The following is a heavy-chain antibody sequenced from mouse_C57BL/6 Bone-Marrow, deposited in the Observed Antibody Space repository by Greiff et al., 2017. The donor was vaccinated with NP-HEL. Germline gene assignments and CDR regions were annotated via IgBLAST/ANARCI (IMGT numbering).Heavy chain of an antibody. CDR3: ARSEGWLLLFDY. CDR2: IDPSDSYT. J-gene: IGHJ2*01. V-gene: IGHV1-59*01. CDR1: GYTFTSYW. D-gene: IGHD2-3*01. Sequence: LQQPGAELVRPGTSVKLSCKASGYTFTSYWMHWVKQRPGQGLEWIGVIDPSDSYTNYNQKFKGKATLTVDTSSSTAYMQLSSLTSEDSAVYYCARSEGWLLLFDYWGQGTTLTVSS.